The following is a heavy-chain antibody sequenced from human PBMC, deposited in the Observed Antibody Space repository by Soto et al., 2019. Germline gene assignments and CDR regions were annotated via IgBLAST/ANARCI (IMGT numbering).Heavy chain of an antibody. J-gene: IGHJ4*02. D-gene: IGHD3-9*01. Sequence: ASVKVSCKASGYTFTGYYMHWVRQAPGQRLEWKGWINPNSGGTNYAQKFQGWVTMTRDTSISTAYMELSRLRSDDTAVYYCARSPAPNFDWFFLEALDYWGQGTLVTVSS. CDR3: ARSPAPNFDWFFLEALDY. CDR1: GYTFTGYY. V-gene: IGHV1-2*04. CDR2: INPNSGGT.